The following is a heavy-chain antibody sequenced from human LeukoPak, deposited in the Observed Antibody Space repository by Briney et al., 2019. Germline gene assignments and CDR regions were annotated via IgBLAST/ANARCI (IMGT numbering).Heavy chain of an antibody. J-gene: IGHJ4*02. CDR1: GFTFSSYA. D-gene: IGHD6-13*01. CDR3: AKVETAAAATLRGFNY. CDR2: IGGSGGST. V-gene: IGHV3-23*01. Sequence: PGGSLRLSCAASGFTFSSYAMSWVRQALGKGLEWVSSIGGSGGSTYYADSVKGRFTISRDNSKNTLYLQMNSLRAEDTAVYYCAKVETAAAATLRGFNYWGQGTLVTVSS.